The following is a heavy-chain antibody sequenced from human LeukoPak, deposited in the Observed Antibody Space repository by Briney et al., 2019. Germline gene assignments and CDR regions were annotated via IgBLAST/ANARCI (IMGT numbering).Heavy chain of an antibody. Sequence: GSSVKVSCKASGGTFSSYAISWVRQAPGQGLEWMGGIIPIFGTANYAQKLQGRVTMTTDTSTSTAYMELRSLRSDDTAVYYCARDLDKYYYDSSGYTPLDYWGQGTLVTVSS. CDR2: IIPIFGTA. CDR1: GGTFSSYA. CDR3: ARDLDKYYYDSSGYTPLDY. D-gene: IGHD3-22*01. V-gene: IGHV1-69*05. J-gene: IGHJ4*02.